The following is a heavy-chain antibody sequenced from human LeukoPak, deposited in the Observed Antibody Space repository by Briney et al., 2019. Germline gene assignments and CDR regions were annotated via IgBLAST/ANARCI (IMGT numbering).Heavy chain of an antibody. D-gene: IGHD4-23*01. CDR1: GFTFSSYW. Sequence: GGSLRLSCAASGFTFSSYWMNWVRQAPGKGLVWVSRIASDGSSTTYADSVKGRFSISRDNAKNTLYLQTNSLRVEDTAVYYCARGRPHGNDYWGQGTLVTVSS. CDR2: IASDGSST. J-gene: IGHJ4*02. V-gene: IGHV3-74*01. CDR3: ARGRPHGNDY.